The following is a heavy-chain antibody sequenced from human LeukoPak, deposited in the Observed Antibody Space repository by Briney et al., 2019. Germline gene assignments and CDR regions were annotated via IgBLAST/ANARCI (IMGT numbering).Heavy chain of an antibody. CDR1: GFTFSSYA. D-gene: IGHD1-1*01. Sequence: PGGSLRLSCAASGFTFSSYAMSWVRQAPGKGLEWVTFISYDGTNKYYADSVKGRFSISRDDSKDTLFLQMSSLRVEDTAVYYCARERNWHFESWGQGTLVTVSS. J-gene: IGHJ4*02. V-gene: IGHV3-30-3*01. CDR3: ARERNWHFES. CDR2: ISYDGTNK.